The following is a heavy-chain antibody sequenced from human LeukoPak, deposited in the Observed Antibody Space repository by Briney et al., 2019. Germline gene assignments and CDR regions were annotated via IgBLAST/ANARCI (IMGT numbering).Heavy chain of an antibody. V-gene: IGHV3-7*05. CDR3: ARGDYYYDGGY. CDR1: GLTFSSYW. J-gene: IGHJ4*02. Sequence: PGGSLRLSCAASGLTFSSYWMSWVRQAPGKGLEWVANIKQDGSEKHYVDSVKGRFTISRDNAKNSLYLQMNSLRTEDTAVYYCARGDYYYDGGYWGQGTLVTVAS. D-gene: IGHD3-22*01. CDR2: IKQDGSEK.